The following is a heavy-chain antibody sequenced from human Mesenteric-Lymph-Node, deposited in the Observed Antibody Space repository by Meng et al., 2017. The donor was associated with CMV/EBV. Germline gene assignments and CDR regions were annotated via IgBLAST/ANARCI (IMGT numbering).Heavy chain of an antibody. CDR1: GFSFDDYA. Sequence: GGSLRLSCAASGFSFDDYAMHWVRQAPGKGLEWVSGISWNSGSIGYADSVKGRFTISRDNAKNSLYLQMNSLRGEDTALYYCAKDMGSHYYYGMDVWGQGTTVTVSS. V-gene: IGHV3-9*01. J-gene: IGHJ6*02. CDR3: AKDMGSHYYYGMDV. CDR2: ISWNSGSI.